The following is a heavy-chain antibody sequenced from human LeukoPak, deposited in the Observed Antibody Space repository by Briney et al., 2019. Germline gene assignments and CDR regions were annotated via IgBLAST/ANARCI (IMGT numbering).Heavy chain of an antibody. Sequence: GALILSCATSGFNFRSYTMAWDRQAPGKGLEYVSSNSSNRYYRYYAYSLKGRFTISRDKAENSLYLQVDSLRAAYTAVYYCARGAGFYRASNRDAVDIWGQGTMVTVSS. CDR2: NSSNRYYR. V-gene: IGHV3-21*06. CDR3: ARGAGFYRASNRDAVDI. D-gene: IGHD4/OR15-4a*01. J-gene: IGHJ3*02. CDR1: GFNFRSYT.